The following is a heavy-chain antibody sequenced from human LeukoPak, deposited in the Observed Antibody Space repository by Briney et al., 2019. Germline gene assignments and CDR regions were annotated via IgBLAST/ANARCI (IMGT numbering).Heavy chain of an antibody. J-gene: IGHJ6*02. D-gene: IGHD1-26*01. CDR2: IYSGGST. V-gene: IGHV3-66*01. CDR1: GFTVSSNY. Sequence: PGGSLRLSCAASGFTVSSNYMSWVRQAPGKGLEWVSVIYSGGSTYYADSVKGRFTISRDNSKNTLYLQMNSLRAEDTAVYYCARDSGSYYSARSYYYGMDVWGQGTTVTVSS. CDR3: ARDSGSYYSARSYYYGMDV.